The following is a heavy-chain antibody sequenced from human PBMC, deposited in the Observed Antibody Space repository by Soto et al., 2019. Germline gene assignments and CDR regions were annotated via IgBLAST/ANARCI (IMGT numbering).Heavy chain of an antibody. D-gene: IGHD2-15*01. CDR2: IYYSGST. Sequence: SVSRALSCAVFGVAIRSIRYYWGCIREPHGKGLEWIASIYYSGSTYYNPSLKSRVTISVDTSKNQFSLKLSSVTAADTAVYYCARHQGRYCSGGSCSFFDYWGQGTLVTVS. CDR1: GVAIRSIRYY. CDR3: ARHQGRYCSGGSCSFFDY. J-gene: IGHJ4*02. V-gene: IGHV4-39*01.